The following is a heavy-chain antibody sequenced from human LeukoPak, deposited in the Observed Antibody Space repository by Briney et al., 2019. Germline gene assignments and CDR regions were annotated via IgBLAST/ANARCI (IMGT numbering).Heavy chain of an antibody. Sequence: GTSVKLSCTASGSTFTSYGSSWYRQAPGQGLEWMGWISAYNDNTNYAHNNQASVTMTTNTSTSTANKELRSLRSDATADYDCARGPGSGWSWGWFYAWGQGTLVTVSS. CDR2: ISAYNDNT. J-gene: IGHJ5*02. CDR3: ARGPGSGWSWGWFYA. CDR1: GSTFTSYG. D-gene: IGHD6-19*01. V-gene: IGHV1-18*01.